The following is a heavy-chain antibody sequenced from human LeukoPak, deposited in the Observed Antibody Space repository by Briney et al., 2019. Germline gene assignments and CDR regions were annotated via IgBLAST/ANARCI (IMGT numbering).Heavy chain of an antibody. J-gene: IGHJ4*02. D-gene: IGHD2-15*01. CDR3: AKRYCSGGSCLFDY. CDR2: ISSSSSYI. Sequence: GGSLRLSCAASGFTFSSYSMNWVRQAPGKGLGWVSSISSSSSYIYYADSVKGRFTISRDNSKNTLYLQMNSLRAQDTAVYYCAKRYCSGGSCLFDYWGQGTLVTASS. CDR1: GFTFSSYS. V-gene: IGHV3-21*04.